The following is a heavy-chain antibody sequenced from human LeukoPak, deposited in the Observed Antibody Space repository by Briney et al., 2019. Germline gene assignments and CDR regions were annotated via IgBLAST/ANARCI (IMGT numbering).Heavy chain of an antibody. CDR2: ITKDGAEK. D-gene: IGHD1-26*01. CDR1: GFTFSSYS. CDR3: TRGGRYTSYYWFY. J-gene: IGHJ4*02. V-gene: IGHV3-7*01. Sequence: GGSLTLSCAASGFTFSSYSMTWLRHCPGKGLEWGATITKDGAEKYYVDSMEGRFTISRDNAENSLYLHMSSLRAEDTAVYYCTRGGRYTSYYWFYWDQGTLVSVSS.